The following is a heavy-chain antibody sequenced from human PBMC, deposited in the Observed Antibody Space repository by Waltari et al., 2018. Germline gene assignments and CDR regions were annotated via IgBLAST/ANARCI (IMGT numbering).Heavy chain of an antibody. J-gene: IGHJ5*02. Sequence: QVQLVQSGAEVKKPGASVKVSCKASGYTFTGYYFHWVRQAHGQGLEWMGRINPNTGDTTYAKEVQGRVTMTRDTSISTAYMELTSLRSEDTAVYYCARDWGYYSDTSGYPSNWFGPWGQGTLVTVSS. CDR2: INPNTGDT. CDR1: GYTFTGYY. CDR3: ARDWGYYSDTSGYPSNWFGP. V-gene: IGHV1-2*06. D-gene: IGHD3-22*01.